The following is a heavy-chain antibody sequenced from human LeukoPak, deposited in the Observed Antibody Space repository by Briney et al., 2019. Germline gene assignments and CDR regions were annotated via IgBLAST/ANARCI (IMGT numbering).Heavy chain of an antibody. Sequence: GGSLRLSCAASGFTFSSYSMNWVRQAPGKGLEWDSSISSSSSYIYYADSVKGRFTISRDNAKNSLYLQMNSLRAEDTAVYYCARATIFGVVLLDYWGQGTLVTVSS. CDR1: GFTFSSYS. CDR2: ISSSSSYI. J-gene: IGHJ4*02. D-gene: IGHD3-3*01. CDR3: ARATIFGVVLLDY. V-gene: IGHV3-21*01.